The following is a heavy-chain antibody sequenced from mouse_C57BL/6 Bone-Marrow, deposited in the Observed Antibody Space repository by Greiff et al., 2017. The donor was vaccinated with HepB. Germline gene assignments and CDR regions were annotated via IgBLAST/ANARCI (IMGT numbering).Heavy chain of an antibody. CDR3: AGQSEAMDY. V-gene: IGHV5-6*01. CDR2: ISSGGSYT. J-gene: IGHJ4*01. Sequence: EVKLMESGGDLVKPGGSLKLSCAASGFTFSSYGMSWVRQTPDKRLEWVATISSGGSYTYYPDSVKGRFTISRDNAKNTLYLQMSSLKSEDTAMYYCAGQSEAMDYWGQGTSVTVSS. CDR1: GFTFSSYG.